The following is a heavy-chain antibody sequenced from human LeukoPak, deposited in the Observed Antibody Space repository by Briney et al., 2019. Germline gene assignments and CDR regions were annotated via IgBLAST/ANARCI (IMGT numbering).Heavy chain of an antibody. CDR3: AGVLYPGNWLDP. CDR1: GGSITKNGYY. D-gene: IGHD2-15*01. V-gene: IGHV4-39*07. Sequence: SETLSLTCSVSGGSITKNGYYWGWIRQSPETGLEWIGSMHYSGSTNYNPSLKSRVTISVDTSKNQFSLKLSSVTAADTAVYYCAGVLYPGNWLDPWGQGTLVTVSS. J-gene: IGHJ5*02. CDR2: MHYSGST.